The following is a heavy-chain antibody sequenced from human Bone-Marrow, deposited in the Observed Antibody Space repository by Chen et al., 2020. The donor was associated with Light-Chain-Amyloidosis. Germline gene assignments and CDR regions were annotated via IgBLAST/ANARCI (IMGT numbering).Heavy chain of an antibody. CDR2: IYPDDSDA. J-gene: IGHJ4*02. CDR3: ARRRDGYNFDY. CDR1: GYTFTNYW. D-gene: IGHD5-12*01. V-gene: IGHV5-51*01. Sequence: EVQLEQSGPEVKKPGESLKISCKGSGYTFTNYWIGWVRQMPGKGLEWMGVIYPDDSDARYSPSFEGQVTISADKSITTAYLQWRSLKASDTAMYYCARRRDGYNFDYWGQGTLDTVSS.